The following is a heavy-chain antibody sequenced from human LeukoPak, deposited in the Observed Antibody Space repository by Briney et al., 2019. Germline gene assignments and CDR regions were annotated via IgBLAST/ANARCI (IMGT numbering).Heavy chain of an antibody. CDR2: INPKGGGT. Sequence: GASVKVSCKASGYTFTGYYMQWVRQAPGQGLEWMGWINPKGGGTSYAQKFQGRVTLTRDTSISTAYMELSRLTSDDTAVYYCAPSGTYFDYWGQGTLVTVSS. D-gene: IGHD1-26*01. CDR1: GYTFTGYY. V-gene: IGHV1-2*02. CDR3: APSGTYFDY. J-gene: IGHJ4*02.